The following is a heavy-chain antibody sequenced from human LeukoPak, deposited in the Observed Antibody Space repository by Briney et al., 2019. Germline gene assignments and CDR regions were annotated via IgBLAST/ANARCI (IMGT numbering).Heavy chain of an antibody. CDR3: ARPTSSCSGGSCYSGFDY. CDR1: GYSFTSYW. J-gene: IGHJ4*02. V-gene: IGHV5-51*01. D-gene: IGHD2-15*01. CDR2: IYPGDSDT. Sequence: GESLKISCKGSGYSFTSYWIGWERQMPGKGLEWMRIIYPGDSDTRYSPTFQGQVTISADKSISTAYLQWSSLKASDTAIYYCARPTSSCSGGSCYSGFDYWGQGTLVTVSS.